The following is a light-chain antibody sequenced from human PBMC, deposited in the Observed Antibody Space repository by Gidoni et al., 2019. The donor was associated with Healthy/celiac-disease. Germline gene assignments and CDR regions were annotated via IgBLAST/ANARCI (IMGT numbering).Light chain of an antibody. Sequence: DIQMTQSPSSLSASVGDRVTITCRASQSIRSYLNWYQQKPGKAPKLLIYAASSLQSGVPSRFSGSGSRTDFTITISSLQPEDFATYYCQQSSSFGQGTKLEIK. CDR1: QSIRSY. V-gene: IGKV1-39*01. CDR3: QQSSS. CDR2: AAS. J-gene: IGKJ2*01.